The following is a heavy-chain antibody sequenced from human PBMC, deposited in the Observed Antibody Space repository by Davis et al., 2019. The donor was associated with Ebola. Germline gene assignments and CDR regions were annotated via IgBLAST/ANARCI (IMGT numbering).Heavy chain of an antibody. CDR3: ASQRLRYDAFDI. Sequence: ESLKISCAASGFTFSSYAMSWVRQPPGKGLEWIGEIYHSGSTNYNPSLKSRVTISVDTSKKQFSLKLSSVTAADTAVYYCASQRLRYDAFDIWGQGTMVTISS. CDR2: IYHSGST. CDR1: GFTFSSYA. V-gene: IGHV4-34*01. J-gene: IGHJ3*02. D-gene: IGHD4-17*01.